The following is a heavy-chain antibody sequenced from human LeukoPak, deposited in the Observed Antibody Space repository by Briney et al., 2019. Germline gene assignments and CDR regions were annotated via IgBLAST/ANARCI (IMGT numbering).Heavy chain of an antibody. CDR2: INTGSST. J-gene: IGHJ4*02. Sequence: PGGSLRLSCEASGFSFSSHWMHWVRQAPGKGLVWVSRINTGSSTSYADSVKGRFAISRDNSKNSLYLQMTSLRAEDTAVYYCARDVAAMGDYWGQGTLVTVSS. D-gene: IGHD5-18*01. CDR1: GFSFSSHW. V-gene: IGHV3-74*01. CDR3: ARDVAAMGDY.